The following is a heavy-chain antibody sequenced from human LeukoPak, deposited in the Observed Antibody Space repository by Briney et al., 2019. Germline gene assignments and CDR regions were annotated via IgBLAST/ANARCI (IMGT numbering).Heavy chain of an antibody. CDR3: ARDGEYGTGSYYRGSFDY. Sequence: ASVKVSCKASGYSFTAFYIHWVRQAPGQGLEWMGWIHPRSGDTRYAQKFQGRVTRARDTSISTVYMDLSSLGSDDTAVYYCARDGEYGTGSYYRGSFDYWGQGILVTVSS. CDR1: GYSFTAFY. D-gene: IGHD3-10*01. V-gene: IGHV1-2*02. CDR2: IHPRSGDT. J-gene: IGHJ4*02.